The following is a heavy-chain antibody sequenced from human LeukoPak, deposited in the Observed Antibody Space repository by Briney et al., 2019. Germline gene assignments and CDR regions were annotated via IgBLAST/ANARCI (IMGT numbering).Heavy chain of an antibody. V-gene: IGHV4-4*07. CDR1: GGSISSYY. CDR3: ARDEDYYDSSGYLL. D-gene: IGHD3-22*01. CDR2: IYTSGST. J-gene: IGHJ4*02. Sequence: SETLSLTCTDSGGSISSYYWSWIRQPAGKGLEWIGRIYTSGSTNYNPSLKRRVTMSVDTSKNQFSLKLSSVTAADTAVYYCARDEDYYDSSGYLLWGQGTLVTVSS.